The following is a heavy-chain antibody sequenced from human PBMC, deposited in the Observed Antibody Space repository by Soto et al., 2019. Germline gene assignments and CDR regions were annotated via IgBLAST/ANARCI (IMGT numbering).Heavy chain of an antibody. CDR2: FDPEDGET. Sequence: ASVQVSCKVSGYTLTELSMHWVRQAPGKGLEWKGGFDPEDGETIYAQKFQGRVTMTEDTSTDTAYMELSSLRSEDTAVYYCATRGVSRYDFWSGLDYWGQGTLVTVSS. D-gene: IGHD3-3*01. J-gene: IGHJ4*02. CDR3: ATRGVSRYDFWSGLDY. V-gene: IGHV1-24*01. CDR1: GYTLTELS.